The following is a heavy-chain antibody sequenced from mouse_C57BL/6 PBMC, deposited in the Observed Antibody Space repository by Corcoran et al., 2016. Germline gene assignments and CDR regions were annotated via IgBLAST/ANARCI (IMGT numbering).Heavy chain of an antibody. CDR1: GYTFTTYG. CDR2: INTYSGVP. Sequence: QIQSVQSGPELKKPGETVKISCKASGYTFTTYGMSGVKQAPGKGLKWMGWINTYSGVPTYADDFKGRFAFSLENSASTAYLQINNLKNEDTATYFCARDSNWYFDVWGTGTTVTVSS. D-gene: IGHD2-5*01. J-gene: IGHJ1*03. V-gene: IGHV9-3*01. CDR3: ARDSNWYFDV.